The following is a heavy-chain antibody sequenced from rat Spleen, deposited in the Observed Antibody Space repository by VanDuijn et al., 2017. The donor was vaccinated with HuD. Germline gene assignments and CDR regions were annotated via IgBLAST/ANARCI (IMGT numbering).Heavy chain of an antibody. D-gene: IGHD1-9*01. J-gene: IGHJ2*01. Sequence: EVQLVESDGGLVQPGRSLKLSCAASGFTFSDYYMAWVRQAPTKGLEWVATISYDGSDTYYRDSVKGRFTISRDNAKSTLYLQMDSLRSEDTATYYCARQTMGIITFDYWGQGVMVTVSS. V-gene: IGHV5-29*01. CDR2: ISYDGSDT. CDR3: ARQTMGIITFDY. CDR1: GFTFSDYY.